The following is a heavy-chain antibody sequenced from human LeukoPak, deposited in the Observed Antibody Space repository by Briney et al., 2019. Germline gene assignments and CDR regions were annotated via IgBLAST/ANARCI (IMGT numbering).Heavy chain of an antibody. CDR3: ARDHYFKIDY. Sequence: GGSLRLSCAASGFIFSKFVMHWVRQAPGKGLVWVSRIPTDETPTNYADSVQGRFTISRDNAKNTLYLQMNNLRAEDTAVYYCARDHYFKIDYWGQGTLVTVSS. D-gene: IGHD3-10*01. CDR1: GFIFSKFV. J-gene: IGHJ4*02. V-gene: IGHV3-74*01. CDR2: IPTDETPT.